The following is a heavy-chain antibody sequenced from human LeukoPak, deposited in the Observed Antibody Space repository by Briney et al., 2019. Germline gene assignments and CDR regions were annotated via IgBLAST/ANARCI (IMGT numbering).Heavy chain of an antibody. V-gene: IGHV4-39*01. CDR2: IYYSGST. CDR1: GGSISSSSYY. J-gene: IGHJ6*02. Sequence: SETLSLTCTVSGGSISSSSYYWGWIRQPPGKGLEWIGIIYYSGSTYYNPSLKSRVTISVDTSKNQFSLKLSSVTAADTAVYYCARQTGNYYGMDVWGQGTTVTVSS. CDR3: ARQTGNYYGMDV.